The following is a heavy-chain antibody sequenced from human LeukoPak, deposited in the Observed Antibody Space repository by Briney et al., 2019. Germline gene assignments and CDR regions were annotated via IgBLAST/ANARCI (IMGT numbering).Heavy chain of an antibody. J-gene: IGHJ4*02. CDR3: ARAVAGNDF. V-gene: IGHV4-34*01. Sequence: SSETLSLTCAVYGGSFSGYYWSWIRQPPGKGLEWIGEINHSGSTNYNPSLKSRVTISVDTSKNQFSLKLSSVTAADTAVYYCARAVAGNDFWGQGTLVTVSS. CDR2: INHSGST. D-gene: IGHD6-19*01. CDR1: GGSFSGYY.